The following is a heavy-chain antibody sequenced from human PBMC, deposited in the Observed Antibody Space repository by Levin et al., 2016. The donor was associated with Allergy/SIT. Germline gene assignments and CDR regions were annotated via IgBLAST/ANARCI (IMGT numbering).Heavy chain of an antibody. J-gene: IGHJ4*02. CDR1: GGSISSYY. Sequence: SETLSLTCTVSGGSISSYYWSWIRQPPGKGLEWIGYIYYSGSTNYNPSLKSRVTISVDTSKNQFSLKLSSVTAADTAVYYCAREEQWLNTIYYFDYWGQGTLVTVSS. V-gene: IGHV4-59*01. CDR3: AREEQWLNTIYYFDY. CDR2: IYYSGST. D-gene: IGHD6-19*01.